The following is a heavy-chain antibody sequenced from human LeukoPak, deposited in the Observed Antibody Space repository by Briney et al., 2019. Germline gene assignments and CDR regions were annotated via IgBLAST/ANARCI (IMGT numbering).Heavy chain of an antibody. CDR1: GGSISSYY. CDR3: ARHGEYCGGDCFDAFDI. D-gene: IGHD2-21*02. V-gene: IGHV4-59*08. CDR2: IYYSGST. J-gene: IGHJ3*02. Sequence: SEALSLTCTVSGGSISSYYWIWIRQPPGKGLEWIGYIYYSGSTNYNPSLKSRVTISVDTSKNQFSLKLSSVTAADTAVYYCARHGEYCGGDCFDAFDIWGQGTMVTVSS.